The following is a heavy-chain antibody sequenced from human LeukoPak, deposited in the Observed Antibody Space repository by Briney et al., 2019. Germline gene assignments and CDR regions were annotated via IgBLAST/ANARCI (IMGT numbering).Heavy chain of an antibody. CDR3: AKPSFDY. CDR1: GYTFTSYD. V-gene: IGHV1-8*01. Sequence: ASVKVSCKASGYTFTSYDINWVRQATGQGLEWMGWMNPNMGWMNPNSVNTPYAQKFQGRVTMTRNTSISTAYMELNSLRAEDTAVYYCAKPSFDYWGQGTLVTVSS. J-gene: IGHJ4*02. CDR2: MNPNSVNT.